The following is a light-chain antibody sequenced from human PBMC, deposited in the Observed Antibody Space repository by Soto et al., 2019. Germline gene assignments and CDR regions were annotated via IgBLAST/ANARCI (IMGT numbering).Light chain of an antibody. CDR1: QTISSW. CDR3: QHYNSYSEA. V-gene: IGKV1-5*03. Sequence: DIQMSQSPSTLSGSVGDRVTITFRASQTISSWLAWYQQKPGKAPKLLIYKASTLKSGVPSRFSGSGSGTEFTLTISSLQPDDFATYYCQHYNSYSEAFGQG. CDR2: KAS. J-gene: IGKJ1*01.